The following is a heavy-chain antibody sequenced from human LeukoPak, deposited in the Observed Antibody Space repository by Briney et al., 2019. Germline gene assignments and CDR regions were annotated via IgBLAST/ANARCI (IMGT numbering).Heavy chain of an antibody. CDR1: GFRFRTDW. Sequence: GGSLTLSCVASGFRFRTDWMNWLRQAPRKGLEWVSRINSDGGTTTYADSVKGRFTVSRDNAKNTLYLQMNSLRAEDTAVYYCGGGGWLLDYWGQGTLVTVSS. CDR3: GGGGWLLDY. V-gene: IGHV3-74*01. D-gene: IGHD3-9*01. J-gene: IGHJ4*02. CDR2: INSDGGTT.